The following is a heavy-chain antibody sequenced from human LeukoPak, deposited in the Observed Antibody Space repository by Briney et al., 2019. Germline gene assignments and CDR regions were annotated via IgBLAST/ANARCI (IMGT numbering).Heavy chain of an antibody. V-gene: IGHV3-30*18. D-gene: IGHD2-2*01. J-gene: IGHJ4*02. CDR3: AESGCSSTSCYVNY. CDR2: ISYDGSNK. Sequence: GGSLRLSCAASGFTFSDYGMHWVRQAPGKGLEWVAVISYDGSNKYYADSVKGRFTISRDSSRNTLYLQMNSLRTEDTAVYYCAESGCSSTSCYVNYWGQGTLATVSS. CDR1: GFTFSDYG.